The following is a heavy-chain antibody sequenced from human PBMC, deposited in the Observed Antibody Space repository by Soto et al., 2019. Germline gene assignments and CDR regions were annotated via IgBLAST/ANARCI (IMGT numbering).Heavy chain of an antibody. V-gene: IGHV3-74*01. J-gene: IGHJ5*02. CDR1: GFTFSSYW. CDR2: IKNDGSIT. CDR3: AKSDWFDP. Sequence: EVQLVESGGGSVQPGGSLRLSCAASGFTFSSYWMHWVRQAPGKGLVWVSRIKNDGSITSYADSVKGRFTISRDNAKNTLYLRMNSLRAEDTAVYYCAKSDWFDPWGQGTLVTVSS.